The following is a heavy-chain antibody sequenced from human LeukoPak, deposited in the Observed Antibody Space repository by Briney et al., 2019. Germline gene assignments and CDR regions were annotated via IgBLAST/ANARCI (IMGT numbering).Heavy chain of an antibody. Sequence: GGSLRLSCAASGFTVTSNYMTWVRQAPGKGLEWVSVIYSGGSTYYADSVKGRFTISRDNSKNTLYLQMNSLRAEDTAVYYCARGIAAAGPEYFQHWGQGTLVTVSS. CDR2: IYSGGST. D-gene: IGHD6-13*01. CDR3: ARGIAAAGPEYFQH. J-gene: IGHJ1*01. V-gene: IGHV3-53*01. CDR1: GFTVTSNY.